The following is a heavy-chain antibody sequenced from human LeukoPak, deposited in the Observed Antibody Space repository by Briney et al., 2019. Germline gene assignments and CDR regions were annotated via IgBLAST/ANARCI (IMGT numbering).Heavy chain of an antibody. CDR2: IIPIFGIA. V-gene: IGHV1-69*04. CDR1: GGTFSSYA. Sequence: ASVKVSCKASGGTFSSYAISWVRQAPGQGLKWMGRIIPIFGIANYAQKFQGRVTITADKSTSTAYMELSSLRSEDTAVYYCARDVDIVVVVAASQKGHNWFDPWGQGTLVTVSS. CDR3: ARDVDIVVVVAASQKGHNWFDP. J-gene: IGHJ5*02. D-gene: IGHD2-15*01.